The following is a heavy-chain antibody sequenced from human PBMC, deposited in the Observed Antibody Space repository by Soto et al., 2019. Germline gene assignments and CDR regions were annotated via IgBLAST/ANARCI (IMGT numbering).Heavy chain of an antibody. CDR3: ARQVTYYYGSSGYYYRIYYFDY. V-gene: IGHV4-59*08. D-gene: IGHD3-22*01. CDR2: IYYSGST. CDR1: GGSISSYY. J-gene: IGHJ4*02. Sequence: SETLSLTCTVSGGSISSYYWSWIRQPPGKGLEWIGYIYYSGSTNYNPSLKSRVTISVDTSKNQFSLKLSSVTAADTAVYYCARQVTYYYGSSGYYYRIYYFDYWGQGTLVTVS.